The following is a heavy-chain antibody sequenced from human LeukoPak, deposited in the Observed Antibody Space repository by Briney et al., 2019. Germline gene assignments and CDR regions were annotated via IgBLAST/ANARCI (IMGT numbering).Heavy chain of an antibody. V-gene: IGHV3-33*08. CDR2: IWYGGSNK. CDR1: GFTFSSYG. CDR3: ARGFRRLYSSSWYTVVYYFDY. D-gene: IGHD6-13*01. J-gene: IGHJ4*02. Sequence: GGSLRLSCAASGFTFSSYGMHWVRQAPGKGLEWVAVIWYGGSNKYYADSVKGRFTISRDNSKNTLYLQMNSLRAEDTAVYYCARGFRRLYSSSWYTVVYYFDYWGQGTLVTVSS.